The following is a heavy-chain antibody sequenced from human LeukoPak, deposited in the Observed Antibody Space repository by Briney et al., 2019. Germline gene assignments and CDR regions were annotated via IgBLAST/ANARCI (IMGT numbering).Heavy chain of an antibody. J-gene: IGHJ4*02. Sequence: SVKVSCKASGYTFTGYYIHWVRQAPGQGLEWMGGIIPIFGTANYAQKFQGRVTITADESTSTAYMELSSLRSEDTAVYYCASLYYYDSSGIREDYWGQGTLVTVSS. V-gene: IGHV1-69*13. CDR2: IIPIFGTA. CDR1: GYTFTGYY. D-gene: IGHD3-22*01. CDR3: ASLYYYDSSGIREDY.